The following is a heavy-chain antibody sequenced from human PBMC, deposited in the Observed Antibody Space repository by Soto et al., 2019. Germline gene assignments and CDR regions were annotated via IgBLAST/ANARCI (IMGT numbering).Heavy chain of an antibody. J-gene: IGHJ5*02. CDR3: ARGPFTYYDILTGPNWFDP. D-gene: IGHD3-9*01. Sequence: GGSLRLSCAASGFTFSSYSMNWVRQAPGKGLERVSYISSSSSTIYYADSVKGRFTIYRDNAKNSLYLQMNSLRAEDTAVYYCARGPFTYYDILTGPNWFDPWGQGTLVTVSS. CDR2: ISSSSSTI. V-gene: IGHV3-48*01. CDR1: GFTFSSYS.